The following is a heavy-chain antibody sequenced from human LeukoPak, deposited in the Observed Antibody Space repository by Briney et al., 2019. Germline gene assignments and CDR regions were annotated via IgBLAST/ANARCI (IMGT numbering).Heavy chain of an antibody. D-gene: IGHD6-13*01. CDR2: IYYSGST. CDR3: ARAEHSSSWYPVGYYYYYMDV. Sequence: KASETLSLICTVSGGSISSHYWSWIRQPPGKGLEWIGYIYYSGSTNYNPSLKSRVTISVDTSKNQFSLKLSSVTAADTAVYYCARAEHSSSWYPVGYYYYYMDVWGKGTTVTVSS. J-gene: IGHJ6*03. V-gene: IGHV4-59*11. CDR1: GGSISSHY.